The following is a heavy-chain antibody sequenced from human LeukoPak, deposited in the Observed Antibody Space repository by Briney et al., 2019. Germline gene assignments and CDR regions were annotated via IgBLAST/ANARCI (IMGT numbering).Heavy chain of an antibody. CDR2: ISSSGLTT. CDR3: ARDTNNGSDV. CDR1: GFTFNDYY. V-gene: IGHV3-11*01. D-gene: IGHD1-14*01. Sequence: GGSLRLSCAASGFTFNDYYINWIRQAPGKGLEWVSYISSSGLTTVYADSVKGRFTITRDNAHNFMSLQMSSLRPEDTAVYYCARDTNNGSDVWGRGTTVTVSS. J-gene: IGHJ6*02.